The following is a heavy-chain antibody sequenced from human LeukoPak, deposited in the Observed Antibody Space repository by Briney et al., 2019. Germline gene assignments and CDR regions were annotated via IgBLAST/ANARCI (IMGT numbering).Heavy chain of an antibody. CDR2: IYYSGST. Sequence: SETLSLTCTVSGVSISSYYWSWIRQPPGKGLEWIGYIYYSGSTNYKPSLKSRVTISVDTSKNQFSLKLSSVTAADTAVYYCATSRGNSGYYYDYWGQGTLVTVSS. CDR3: ATSRGNSGYYYDY. V-gene: IGHV4-59*01. CDR1: GVSISSYY. J-gene: IGHJ4*02. D-gene: IGHD3-22*01.